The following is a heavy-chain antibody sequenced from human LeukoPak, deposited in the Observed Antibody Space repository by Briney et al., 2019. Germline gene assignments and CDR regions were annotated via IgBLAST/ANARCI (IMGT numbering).Heavy chain of an antibody. D-gene: IGHD1-14*01. CDR2: IYYSGST. CDR1: GGSISSYY. J-gene: IGHJ4*02. V-gene: IGHV4-59*01. CDR3: ARIGLSRQTEEYYFDY. Sequence: SETLSLTCTVSGGSISSYYWSWIRQPPGEGLEWIGYIYYSGSTNYNPSLKSRVTISVDTSKNQFSLKLSSVTAADTAVYYCARIGLSRQTEEYYFDYWGQGTLVTVSS.